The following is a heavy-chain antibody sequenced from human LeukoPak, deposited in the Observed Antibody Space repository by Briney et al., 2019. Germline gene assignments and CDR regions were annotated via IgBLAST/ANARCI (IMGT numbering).Heavy chain of an antibody. CDR3: ARAGLSSSWYVVDY. CDR1: GVSISSGDYY. J-gene: IGHJ4*02. D-gene: IGHD6-13*01. V-gene: IGHV4-30-4*01. CDR2: IYYSGST. Sequence: SQTLSLTCTVSGVSISSGDYYWRWLRQPPGKGLEWIGYIYYSGSTYYNPSLKRRVTISVDTSKNQFSLKLSSVTAADTAVYYCARAGLSSSWYVVDYWGQGTLVTVSS.